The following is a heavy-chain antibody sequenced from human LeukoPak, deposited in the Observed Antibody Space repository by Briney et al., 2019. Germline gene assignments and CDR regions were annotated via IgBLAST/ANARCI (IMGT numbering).Heavy chain of an antibody. CDR1: GYTFTGYY. D-gene: IGHD3-22*01. CDR2: INPNSGGT. CDR3: ARTALYYYDSSGYFGY. Sequence: GASVKVSCKASGYTFTGYYMHWVRQAPGQGLEWMGWINPNSGGTNYAQKLQGRVTMTTDTSTSTAYMELRSLRSDDTAVYYCARTALYYYDSSGYFGYWGQGTLVTVSS. V-gene: IGHV1-2*02. J-gene: IGHJ4*02.